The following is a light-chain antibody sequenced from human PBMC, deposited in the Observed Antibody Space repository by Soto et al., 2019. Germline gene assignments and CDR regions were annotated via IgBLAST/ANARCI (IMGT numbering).Light chain of an antibody. CDR2: TAS. CDR1: QSISIY. J-gene: IGKJ4*01. V-gene: IGKV1-39*01. Sequence: DIQMTQSPSSLSASVGDRVTIACRASQSISIYLNWYQQKPGKAPMLLIHTASILQSGVPSRFAGRGSGTDFTLTISGLQPEDFASYYCQQSYRTPTFGGGTKVEI. CDR3: QQSYRTPT.